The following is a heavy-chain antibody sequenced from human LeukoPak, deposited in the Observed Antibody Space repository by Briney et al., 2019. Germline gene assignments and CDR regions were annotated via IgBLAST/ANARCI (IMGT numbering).Heavy chain of an antibody. D-gene: IGHD2-15*01. V-gene: IGHV4-59*08. CDR2: IYYSGST. J-gene: IGHJ4*02. Sequence: SETLSLTCTVSGGSISSYYWSWIRQPPGKGLEWIGYIYYSGSTNYNPSLKSRVTISVDTSKNQFSLKLSSVTAADTAVYYCARSLDVGYCSGGSCYETDYWGQGTLVTVSS. CDR3: ARSLDVGYCSGGSCYETDY. CDR1: GGSISSYY.